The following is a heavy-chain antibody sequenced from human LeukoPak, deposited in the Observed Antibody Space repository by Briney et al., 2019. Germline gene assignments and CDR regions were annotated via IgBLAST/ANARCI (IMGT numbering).Heavy chain of an antibody. Sequence: SETLSLTCTVSGGSISSYHWSWIRQPPGKGLECIGFIYYSGSTYYNPSLKSRVTMSVDTSKNQFSLKLSSVIAADTAVYYCARLWSTDCSGGSCPHQPNYWGQGTLVTVSS. J-gene: IGHJ4*02. CDR1: GGSISSYH. D-gene: IGHD2-15*01. CDR2: IYYSGST. CDR3: ARLWSTDCSGGSCPHQPNY. V-gene: IGHV4-59*04.